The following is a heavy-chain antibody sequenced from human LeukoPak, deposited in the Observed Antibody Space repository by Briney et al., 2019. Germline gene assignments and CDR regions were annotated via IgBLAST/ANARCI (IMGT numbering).Heavy chain of an antibody. CDR3: AKDYVAVAGRFDY. V-gene: IGHV3-23*01. J-gene: IGHJ4*02. D-gene: IGHD6-19*01. CDR1: GFTFSSYA. CDR2: ISGSGGST. Sequence: GGSLRLSCAASGFTFSSYAMSWVRQAPGKGLEWVSAISGSGGSTYYADSVKGRFTISRDNSKNTLYLQMNSLRAEDMAVYHCAKDYVAVAGRFDYWGQGTLVTVSS.